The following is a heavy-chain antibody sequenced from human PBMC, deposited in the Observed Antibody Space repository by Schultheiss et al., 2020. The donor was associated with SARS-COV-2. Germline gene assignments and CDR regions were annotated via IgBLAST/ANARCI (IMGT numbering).Heavy chain of an antibody. D-gene: IGHD1-14*01. CDR1: GYTFTSYA. Sequence: ASVKVSCKASGYTFTSYAMHWVRQAPGQRLEWMGWINAGNGNTKYSQKFQGRVTITRDTSASTAYMELSSLRSEDTAVYYCARPYEPDWYFDLWGRGTLVTVSS. CDR3: ARPYEPDWYFDL. V-gene: IGHV1-3*01. CDR2: INAGNGNT. J-gene: IGHJ2*01.